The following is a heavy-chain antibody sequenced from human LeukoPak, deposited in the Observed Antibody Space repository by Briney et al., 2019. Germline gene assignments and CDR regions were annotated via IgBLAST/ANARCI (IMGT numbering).Heavy chain of an antibody. V-gene: IGHV1-18*01. J-gene: IGHJ3*02. Sequence: ASVKVSCKASGYTFTSYGISWVRQAPGQGLEWMGWISAYNGNTNYAQKLQGGVTMTTDTSTSTAYMELRSLRSDDTAVYYCARGVVTATMGDAFDIWGQGTMVTVSS. CDR2: ISAYNGNT. CDR3: ARGVVTATMGDAFDI. CDR1: GYTFTSYG. D-gene: IGHD2-21*02.